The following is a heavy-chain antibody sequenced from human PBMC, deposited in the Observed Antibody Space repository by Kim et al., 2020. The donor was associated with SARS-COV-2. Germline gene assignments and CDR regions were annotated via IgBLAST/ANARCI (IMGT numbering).Heavy chain of an antibody. Sequence: AQKFQGRVTITADKSTSTAYMELSSLRSEDTAVYYCARALSPTVTGVFDYWGQGTLVTVSS. CDR3: ARALSPTVTGVFDY. V-gene: IGHV1-69*04. D-gene: IGHD4-17*01. J-gene: IGHJ4*02.